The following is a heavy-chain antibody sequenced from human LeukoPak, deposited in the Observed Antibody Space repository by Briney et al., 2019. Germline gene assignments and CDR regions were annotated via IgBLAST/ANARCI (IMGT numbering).Heavy chain of an antibody. Sequence: SETLSLSCTVSGGSINGYYRSWIRQPPGKGLEWIGYIYYNGTTNYNPSLKSRVTISLDTSRSQFSLKLSSFPDSDPAVYYCATRGGSCCNGITSYHYYSCYRGPVALVTFSS. J-gene: IGHJ4*02. V-gene: IGHV4-59*08. CDR3: ATRGGSCCNGITSYHYYSCY. CDR2: IYYNGTT. CDR1: GGSINGYY. D-gene: IGHD2/OR15-2a*01.